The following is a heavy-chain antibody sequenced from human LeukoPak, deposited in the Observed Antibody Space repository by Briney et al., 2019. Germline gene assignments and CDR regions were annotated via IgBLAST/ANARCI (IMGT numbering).Heavy chain of an antibody. CDR2: INPNSGGT. Sequence: ASVKVSCKASGYTFTNYGINWVRQAPGQGLEWMGWINPNSGGTNYAQKFQGWVTMTRDTSISTAYMELSRLRSDDTAVYYCARAKGGHERELLFYFDYWGQGTLVTVSS. V-gene: IGHV1-2*04. J-gene: IGHJ4*02. CDR3: ARAKGGHERELLFYFDY. D-gene: IGHD1-26*01. CDR1: GYTFTNYG.